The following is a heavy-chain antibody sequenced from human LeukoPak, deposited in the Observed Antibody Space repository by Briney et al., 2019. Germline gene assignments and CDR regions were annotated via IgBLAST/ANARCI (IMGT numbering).Heavy chain of an antibody. V-gene: IGHV3-53*01. Sequence: GESLRLSCAASGSTVSSNYLSWVRQAPGKGLEWVSIIYSGGSTYYADSVKGRFTISRDNSKNTLYLQMDSLRAEDTAVYYCARTLLTRYFDYWGQGTLVTVSS. J-gene: IGHJ4*02. CDR3: ARTLLTRYFDY. CDR2: IYSGGST. CDR1: GSTVSSNY. D-gene: IGHD4-23*01.